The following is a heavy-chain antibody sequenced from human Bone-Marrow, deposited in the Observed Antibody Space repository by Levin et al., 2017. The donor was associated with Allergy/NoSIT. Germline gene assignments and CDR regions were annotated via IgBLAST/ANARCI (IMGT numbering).Heavy chain of an antibody. CDR2: FSYDGSTK. D-gene: IGHD3-10*01. V-gene: IGHV3-30-3*01. Sequence: QAGGSLRLSCTASGFSFSTYAMHWVRQAPVKGLEWVAVFSYDGSTKYYADSVKGRFTISRDNSRNTLYLQMNSLRAEDTAVYYCARDRVTSSNFNWFDPWGQGTLVTVSS. J-gene: IGHJ5*02. CDR1: GFSFSTYA. CDR3: ARDRVTSSNFNWFDP.